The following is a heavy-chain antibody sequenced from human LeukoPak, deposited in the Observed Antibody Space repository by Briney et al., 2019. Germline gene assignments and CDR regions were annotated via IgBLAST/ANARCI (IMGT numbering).Heavy chain of an antibody. D-gene: IGHD3-9*01. V-gene: IGHV1-24*01. J-gene: IGHJ4*02. Sequence: ASVKVSCKVSGYTLTELSMHWVRQAPGKGLEWMGGFDPEDGETIYAQKFQGRVTMTEDTSTDTAYMELSSLRSEDTAVYYCATVGIPRREAWATYYDILTGLEYWGQGTLVTVSS. CDR3: ATVGIPRREAWATYYDILTGLEY. CDR1: GYTLTELS. CDR2: FDPEDGET.